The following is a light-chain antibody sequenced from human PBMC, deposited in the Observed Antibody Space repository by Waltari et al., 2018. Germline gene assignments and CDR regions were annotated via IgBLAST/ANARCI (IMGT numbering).Light chain of an antibody. CDR1: SRDVGGYGY. J-gene: IGLJ2*01. Sequence: QSALTQPASVSGSPGQAITISCTGTSRDVGGYGYVSWYQQHPGKAPKLIIYEVSNRPSGVSSRFSGSKFGNTASLTISGLQADDEADYYCNSYTSSSSLFGGGTRLTVL. CDR2: EVS. V-gene: IGLV2-14*01. CDR3: NSYTSSSSL.